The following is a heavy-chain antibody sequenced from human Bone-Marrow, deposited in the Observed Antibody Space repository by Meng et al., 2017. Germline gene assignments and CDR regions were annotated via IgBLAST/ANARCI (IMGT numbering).Heavy chain of an antibody. J-gene: IGHJ4*02. CDR2: IWYDGSNK. CDR1: GFTFSSYG. CDR3: ARVGYSGSYYFDY. V-gene: IGHV3-33*01. Sequence: GESLKISCAASGFTFSSYGMHWVRQAPGKGLEWVAVIWYDGSNKYYADSVKGRFTISRDNSKNTLYLQMNSRRAEDTAVYYCARVGYSGSYYFDYWGQGTLVTVSS. D-gene: IGHD1-26*01.